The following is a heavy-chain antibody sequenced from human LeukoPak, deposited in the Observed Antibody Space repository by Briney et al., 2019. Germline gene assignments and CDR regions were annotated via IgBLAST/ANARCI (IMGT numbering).Heavy chain of an antibody. Sequence: GGSLRLSCAASGFTFSSYAMSWVRQAPGKGLEWVSAISGSGGSTYYADSVKGRFTISRDNSKNTLYLQMNSLRAEDTAVYYCASPLSGSYYVFDYWGQGTLVTVSS. D-gene: IGHD1-26*01. CDR3: ASPLSGSYYVFDY. CDR1: GFTFSSYA. CDR2: ISGSGGST. V-gene: IGHV3-23*01. J-gene: IGHJ4*02.